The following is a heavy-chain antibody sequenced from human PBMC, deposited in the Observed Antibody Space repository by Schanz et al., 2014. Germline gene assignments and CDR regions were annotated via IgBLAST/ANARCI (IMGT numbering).Heavy chain of an antibody. J-gene: IGHJ4*02. Sequence: EVQLVESGGGLVKPGGSLRLSCAASGFAFSAYSMNWVRQAPGKGLEWVANINQDGSDKSYVDSVKGRFTISRDNAKNSLYLQMNSLRAEDTAVYYCARDKGGYYPFDYWGQGSLVTVSS. D-gene: IGHD3-22*01. CDR1: GFAFSAYS. V-gene: IGHV3-7*01. CDR3: ARDKGGYYPFDY. CDR2: INQDGSDK.